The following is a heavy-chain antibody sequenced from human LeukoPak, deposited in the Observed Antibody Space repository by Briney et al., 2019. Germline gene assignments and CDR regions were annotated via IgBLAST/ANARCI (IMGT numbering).Heavy chain of an antibody. CDR3: AMRGFRNWFDP. J-gene: IGHJ5*02. CDR1: GGSISSSSYY. D-gene: IGHD3-10*01. CDR2: IYYSGST. Sequence: PSETLSLTCTVSGGSISSSSYYWGWIRQPPGKGLEWIGSIYYSGSTYYNPSLKSRVTISVDTSKNQFSLKLSSVTAADTAVYYCAMRGFRNWFDPWGQGTLVTVSS. V-gene: IGHV4-39*07.